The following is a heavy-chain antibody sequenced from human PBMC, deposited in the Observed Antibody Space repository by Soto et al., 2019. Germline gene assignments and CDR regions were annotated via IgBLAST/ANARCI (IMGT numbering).Heavy chain of an antibody. CDR1: GYTFTGYY. CDR3: ARDGEHRALRRDGYGMDV. CDR2: INPNSGGT. D-gene: IGHD7-27*01. Sequence: ASVKVSCKASGYTFTGYYMHWVRQAPGQGLEWMGWINPNSGGTNYAQKFQGWVTMTRDTSISTAYMELSRLRSDDTAVYYCARDGEHRALRRDGYGMDVWGQGTTVTVSS. V-gene: IGHV1-2*04. J-gene: IGHJ6*02.